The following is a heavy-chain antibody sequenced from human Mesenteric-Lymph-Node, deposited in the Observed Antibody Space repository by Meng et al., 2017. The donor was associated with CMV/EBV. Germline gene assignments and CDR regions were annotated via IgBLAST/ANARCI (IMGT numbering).Heavy chain of an antibody. CDR2: ISRNGRI. V-gene: IGHV3-9*01. Sequence: LSLICAASGFTFSSYWMHGVRQASGKGLEWVSGISRNGRIGYAESVKGRFTISRDSAKSSLYLEMNNLKVEDTGMYYCAKAVVDSGSPDDWGQGTLVTVSS. CDR3: AKAVVDSGSPDD. D-gene: IGHD2-15*01. CDR1: GFTFSSYW. J-gene: IGHJ4*02.